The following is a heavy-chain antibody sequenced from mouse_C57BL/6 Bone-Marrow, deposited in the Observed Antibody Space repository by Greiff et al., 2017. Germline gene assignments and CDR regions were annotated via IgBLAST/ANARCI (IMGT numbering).Heavy chain of an antibody. CDR3: ARIGTFAY. J-gene: IGHJ3*01. CDR1: GYTFTSYW. D-gene: IGHD4-1*01. V-gene: IGHV1-69*01. Sequence: QVQLQQPGAELVMPGASVKLSCKASGYTFTSYWMHWVKQRPGQGLEWIGEIDPSDSYTNYNQKFKGKSTLTVDKSSSTAYMQLSRLTSEDSAVYYCARIGTFAYWGQGTLVTVSA. CDR2: IDPSDSYT.